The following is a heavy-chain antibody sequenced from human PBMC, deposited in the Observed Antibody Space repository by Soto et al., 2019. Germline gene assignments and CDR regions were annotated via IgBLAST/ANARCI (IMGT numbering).Heavy chain of an antibody. CDR2: IYHSGST. Sequence: QVQLQESGPGLVKPSGTLSLTCAVSGGSISSSNWWSWVRQPPGKGLEWIGEIYHSGSTNYNPSLKSRVAKSVDKSKNQFSLKLSSVTAADTAVYYCARAKVRRSGPEYYFDYWGQGTLVTVSS. V-gene: IGHV4-4*02. J-gene: IGHJ4*02. CDR3: ARAKVRRSGPEYYFDY. CDR1: GGSISSSNW. D-gene: IGHD3-3*01.